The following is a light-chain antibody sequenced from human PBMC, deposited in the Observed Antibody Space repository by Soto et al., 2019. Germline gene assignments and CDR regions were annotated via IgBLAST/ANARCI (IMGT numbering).Light chain of an antibody. CDR3: CSYAGSSTFPYV. J-gene: IGLJ1*01. CDR1: SSDVGSYNL. V-gene: IGLV2-23*02. CDR2: EVS. Sequence: QSALTKPASGSWSPGQSITISCTGTSSDVGSYNLVSWYQHHPGNAPKLMIYEVSKRSAGVSNRFSGSKSGNTASLTISGLQAEDEADYYCCSYAGSSTFPYVLGTGTKLTV.